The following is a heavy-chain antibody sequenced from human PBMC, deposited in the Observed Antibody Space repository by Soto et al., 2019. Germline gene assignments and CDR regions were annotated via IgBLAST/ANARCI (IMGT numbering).Heavy chain of an antibody. CDR2: IYHTGTT. J-gene: IGHJ3*02. V-gene: IGHV4-30-2*01. CDR3: ARRYGLSAFDI. D-gene: IGHD3-10*01. CDR1: GGSINHGGFS. Sequence: PSLPCTVSGGSINHGGFSWTWIRQPPGKGLEWIGFIYHTGTTYYNPSLKSRVTISVDRSKNQFSLKLNSVTAADTAVYFCARRYGLSAFDIWGQGTMVTVSS.